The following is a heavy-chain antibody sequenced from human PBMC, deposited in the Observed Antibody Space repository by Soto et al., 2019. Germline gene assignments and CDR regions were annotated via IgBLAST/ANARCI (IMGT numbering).Heavy chain of an antibody. CDR3: ARGRGTYYYDSSGYARLGVFDY. V-gene: IGHV1-69*01. Sequence: QVQLVQSGAEVKKPGSSVKVSCKASGGTFSSYAISWVRQAPGQGLEWMGGIIPIFGTANYAQKFQGRVTITADESTSTAYMELSSLRSEDTDVYYCARGRGTYYYDSSGYARLGVFDYWGQGTLVTVSS. D-gene: IGHD3-22*01. CDR2: IIPIFGTA. J-gene: IGHJ4*02. CDR1: GGTFSSYA.